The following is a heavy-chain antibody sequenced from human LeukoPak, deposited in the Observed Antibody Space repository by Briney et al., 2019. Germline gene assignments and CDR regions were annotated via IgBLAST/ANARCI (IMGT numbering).Heavy chain of an antibody. CDR1: GGSISGYY. J-gene: IGHJ5*02. CDR2: INYSGST. CDR3: ARPAYGDYVRWFDP. D-gene: IGHD4-17*01. V-gene: IGHV4-59*08. Sequence: SETLSLTCTVSGGSISGYYWSWIRQPPGKGLEWIGYINYSGSTNYNPSLKSRVTISVDTSKNQFSLKLSSVTAADTAVYYCARPAYGDYVRWFDPWGQGTLVTVSS.